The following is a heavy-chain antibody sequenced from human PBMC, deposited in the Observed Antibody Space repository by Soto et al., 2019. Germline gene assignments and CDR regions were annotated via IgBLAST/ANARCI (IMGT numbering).Heavy chain of an antibody. J-gene: IGHJ4*02. D-gene: IGHD3-3*01. Sequence: PSETLSLTCAVYGGSFSGYYWSWIRQPPGKGLEWIGEINHSGSTNYNPSLKSRVTISVDTSKNQFSLKLSSVTAADTAVYYCARAQVVLRFLKWFPPSSYYFDYWGQGTLVTVS. V-gene: IGHV4-34*01. CDR1: GGSFSGYY. CDR2: INHSGST. CDR3: ARAQVVLRFLKWFPPSSYYFDY.